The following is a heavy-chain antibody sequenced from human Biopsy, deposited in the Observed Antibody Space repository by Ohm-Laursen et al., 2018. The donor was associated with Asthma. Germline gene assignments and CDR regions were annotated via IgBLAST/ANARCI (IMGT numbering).Heavy chain of an antibody. J-gene: IGHJ4*02. CDR1: GFTFGSYG. D-gene: IGHD3-10*01. V-gene: IGHV3-33*01. Sequence: SLRLSCTAPGFTFGSYGLHWARQAPGKGLEWVADIWFDGSNKHYADSVKGRFTISRDNSKNTLYLQMNSLRAEDTALYYCGRERSYMVDYWGQGTLVSVSS. CDR2: IWFDGSNK. CDR3: GRERSYMVDY.